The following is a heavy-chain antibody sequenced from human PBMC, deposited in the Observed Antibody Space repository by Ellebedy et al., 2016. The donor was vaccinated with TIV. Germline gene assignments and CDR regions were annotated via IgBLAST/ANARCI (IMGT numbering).Heavy chain of an antibody. CDR3: ARVEKEQWLVTTHWFDP. CDR1: GYTFTRYG. Sequence: AASVKVSCKASGYTFTRYGISWVRQATGQGLEWMGWMNPNSGNTGYAQKFQGRVTMTRNTSISTAYMELSSLRSEDTAVYYCARVEKEQWLVTTHWFDPWGQGTLVTVSS. V-gene: IGHV1-8*01. J-gene: IGHJ5*02. D-gene: IGHD6-19*01. CDR2: MNPNSGNT.